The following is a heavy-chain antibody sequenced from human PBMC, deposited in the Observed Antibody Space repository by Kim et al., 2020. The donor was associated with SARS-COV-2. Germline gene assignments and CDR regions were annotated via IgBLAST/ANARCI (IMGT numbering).Heavy chain of an antibody. CDR3: ARYCSSTSCYDEGDTWFDP. CDR2: IYYSGST. J-gene: IGHJ5*02. Sequence: SETLSLTCTVSGGSISSYYWSWIRQPPGKGLEWIGYIYYSGSTNYNPSLKSRVTISVDTSKNQFSLKLSSVTAADTAVYYCARYCSSTSCYDEGDTWFDPWGQGTLVTVSS. CDR1: GGSISSYY. V-gene: IGHV4-59*13. D-gene: IGHD2-2*01.